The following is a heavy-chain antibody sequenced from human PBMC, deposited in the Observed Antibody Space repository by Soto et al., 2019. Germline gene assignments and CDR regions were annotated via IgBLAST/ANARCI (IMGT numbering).Heavy chain of an antibody. CDR3: AKDLQSYGDYDYYCYGMDV. CDR1: GFTFSTYG. CDR2: ISYDGTNK. J-gene: IGHJ6*02. D-gene: IGHD4-17*01. V-gene: IGHV3-30*18. Sequence: QVQLVESGGGEVQPGRSLTISCAASGFTFSTYGMHWVRQTPGKGLEWGAVISYDGTNKFYSDSGKGRFTISRDNFKNTLTLQMKSLRADDTAVYSCAKDLQSYGDYDYYCYGMDVWGLGTRVTVSS.